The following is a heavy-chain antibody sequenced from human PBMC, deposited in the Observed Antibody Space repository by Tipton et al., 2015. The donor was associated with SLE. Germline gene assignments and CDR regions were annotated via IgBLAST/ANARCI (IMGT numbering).Heavy chain of an antibody. Sequence: GLVKPSQTLSLTCAISGDSVSGNSAAWNWIRQSPSRGLEWLGRTYYRSKWNNDYAVSVKGRITINPDTSNSQFSLQLNSVTPDDTAVYCCARGSSGKTYYYCELWGRGALVAFSS. CDR2: TYYRSKWNN. CDR3: ARGSSGKTYYYCEL. J-gene: IGHJ2*01. D-gene: IGHD3-10*01. V-gene: IGHV6-1*01. CDR1: GDSVSGNSAA.